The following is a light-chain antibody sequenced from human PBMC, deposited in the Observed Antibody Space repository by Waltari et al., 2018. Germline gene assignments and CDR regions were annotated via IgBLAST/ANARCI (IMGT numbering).Light chain of an antibody. V-gene: IGLV1-47*01. CDR1: SSNIGTNS. Sequence: QSVLTQPPSASGTPGQRVTISCSGGSSNIGTNSVYWYQQLPGTAPKLLIYKNNQRPSGGPDRFSASRSGSSASLAISGLRSEDEADYYCAAWDDSLSGGLFGGGTKLTVL. CDR2: KNN. CDR3: AAWDDSLSGGL. J-gene: IGLJ3*02.